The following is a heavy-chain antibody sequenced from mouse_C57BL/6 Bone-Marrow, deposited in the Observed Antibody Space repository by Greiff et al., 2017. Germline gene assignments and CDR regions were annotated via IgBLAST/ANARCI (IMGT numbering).Heavy chain of an antibody. J-gene: IGHJ1*03. CDR3: ARGYDGFYWYFDV. D-gene: IGHD2-3*01. CDR1: GYTFTDYY. CDR2: INPNNGGT. Sequence: VQLQQSGPELVKPGASVKISCKASGYTFTDYYMNWVKQSHGKSLEWIGDINPNNGGTSYNQKFKGKATLTVDKSSSTAYMELRSLTSEDSAVYYCARGYDGFYWYFDVWGTGTTVTVSS. V-gene: IGHV1-26*01.